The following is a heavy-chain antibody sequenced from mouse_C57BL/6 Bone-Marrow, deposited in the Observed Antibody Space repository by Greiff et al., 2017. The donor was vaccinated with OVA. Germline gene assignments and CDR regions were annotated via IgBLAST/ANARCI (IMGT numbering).Heavy chain of an antibody. Sequence: EVKLVESGGGLVQPGGSLKLSCAASGFTFSDYYMYWVRQTPEKRLEWVAYISNGGGSTYYPDTVKGRCTISRCNAKNTLYLQMSRLKSEDTAMYYCARHSGYSFDYWGQGTTLTVSS. J-gene: IGHJ2*01. V-gene: IGHV5-12*01. CDR3: ARHSGYSFDY. CDR1: GFTFSDYY. CDR2: ISNGGGST. D-gene: IGHD3-2*02.